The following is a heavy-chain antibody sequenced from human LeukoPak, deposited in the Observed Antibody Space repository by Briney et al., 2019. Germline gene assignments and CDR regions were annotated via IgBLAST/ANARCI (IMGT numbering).Heavy chain of an antibody. D-gene: IGHD3-10*01. J-gene: IGHJ4*02. CDR3: ARGYYYGSGCPQFDY. V-gene: IGHV4-4*07. CDR1: GGSISSFY. CDR2: FYPTGST. Sequence: PSETLSLTCTVSGGSISSFYWSWIRQPAGKGLEWIGRFYPTGSTNYNPSLKSRVTMSLDTSTNQLSLKLSSVTAADTAVYYCARGYYYGSGCPQFDYWGQGTLVTVSS.